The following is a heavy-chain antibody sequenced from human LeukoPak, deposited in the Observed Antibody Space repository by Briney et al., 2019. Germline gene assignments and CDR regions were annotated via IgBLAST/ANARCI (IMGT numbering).Heavy chain of an antibody. CDR1: GFTFSSYS. CDR3: ASGYCSSTSCYDFDY. V-gene: IGHV3-21*01. J-gene: IGHJ4*02. CDR2: ISSSSSYI. D-gene: IGHD2-2*03. Sequence: GGSLRLSCAASGFTFSSYSMNWVRQAPGKGLEWVSSISSSSSYIYYADPVKGRFTISRDNAKNSLYLQMNSLRAEDTAVYYCASGYCSSTSCYDFDYWGQGTLVTVSS.